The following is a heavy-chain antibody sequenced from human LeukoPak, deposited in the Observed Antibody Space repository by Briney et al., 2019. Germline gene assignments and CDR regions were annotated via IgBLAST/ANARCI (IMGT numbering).Heavy chain of an antibody. CDR2: IYSGGST. J-gene: IGHJ3*02. V-gene: IGHV3-66*01. D-gene: IGHD3-22*01. CDR3: ARGRDYYDSSGQKEGAFDI. Sequence: PGGSLRLSCAASGFTVSSNYMSWVRQAPGKGLEWVSVIYSGGSTYYADSVKGSFTISRDNSKNTLYLQMNSLRAEDTAVYYCARGRDYYDSSGQKEGAFDIWGQGTMVTVSS. CDR1: GFTVSSNY.